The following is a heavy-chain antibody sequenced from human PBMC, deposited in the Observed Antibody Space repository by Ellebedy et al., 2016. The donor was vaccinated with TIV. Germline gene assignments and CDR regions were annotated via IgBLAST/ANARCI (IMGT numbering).Heavy chain of an antibody. Sequence: MPSETLSLTCTVSGGSISSYYWSWIRQPPGKGLEWIGYIYYSGSTSYNPSLKSRVIISVDTSKSEFSLKLSSVTSADTAVYYCARCGRGESGGFDYWGQGILVTVSS. D-gene: IGHD3-10*01. CDR3: ARCGRGESGGFDY. CDR1: GGSISSYY. J-gene: IGHJ4*02. CDR2: IYYSGST. V-gene: IGHV4-59*01.